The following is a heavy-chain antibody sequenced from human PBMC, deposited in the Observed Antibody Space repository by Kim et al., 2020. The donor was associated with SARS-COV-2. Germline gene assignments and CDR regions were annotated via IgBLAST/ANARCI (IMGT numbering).Heavy chain of an antibody. D-gene: IGHD3-10*01. CDR2: IIPILGIA. J-gene: IGHJ6*03. Sequence: SVKVSCKASGGTFSSYAISWVRQAPGQGLEWMGRIIPILGIANYAQKFQGRVTITADKSTSTAYMELSSLRSEDTAVYYCARLDGSGSYYHPYYYYYYMDVWGKGTTVTVSS. CDR3: ARLDGSGSYYHPYYYYYYMDV. CDR1: GGTFSSYA. V-gene: IGHV1-69*04.